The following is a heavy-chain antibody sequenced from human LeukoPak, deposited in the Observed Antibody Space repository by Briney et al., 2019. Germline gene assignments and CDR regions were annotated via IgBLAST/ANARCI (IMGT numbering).Heavy chain of an antibody. CDR3: AKEAWVVAATPDSYFDS. J-gene: IGHJ4*02. V-gene: IGHV3-30*18. D-gene: IGHD2-15*01. CDR1: GFTFSSYG. CDR2: ISYDGSNK. Sequence: GGSLRLPRAASGFTFSSYGMHWVRQAPGKGLEWVAVISYDGSNKYYADSVKGRFTISRDNSKNTLYLQMNSLRAEDTALYYCAKEAWVVAATPDSYFDSWGQGTLVTVSS.